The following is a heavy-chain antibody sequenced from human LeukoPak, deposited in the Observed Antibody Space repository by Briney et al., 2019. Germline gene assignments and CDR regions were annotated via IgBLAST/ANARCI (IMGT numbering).Heavy chain of an antibody. V-gene: IGHV4-59*08. Sequence: PSETLSLTCTVSGGSISSYYWSWIRQPPGKGLEWIGYIYYSGSTNYNPSLKSRVTISVDTPKNQFSLRLSSVTAADTAVYYCARRDDFFDYWGQGTLVTVSS. CDR3: ARRDDFFDY. CDR2: IYYSGST. D-gene: IGHD2-21*02. CDR1: GGSISSYY. J-gene: IGHJ4*02.